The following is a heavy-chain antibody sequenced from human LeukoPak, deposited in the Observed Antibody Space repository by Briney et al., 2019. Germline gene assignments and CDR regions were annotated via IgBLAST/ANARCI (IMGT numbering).Heavy chain of an antibody. CDR3: ARGNWAYYASGIYGMDV. CDR2: VGADAET. D-gene: IGHD3-10*01. Sequence: GGSLRLSCAASGFTFSTYDMHWVRQPAGKSLEWVSTVGADAETYYPGSVRGRFTITRDNAKNTLHLQMNSLRAGDTAVYFCARGNWAYYASGIYGMDVWGQGTTVTVSS. V-gene: IGHV3-13*01. CDR1: GFTFSTYD. J-gene: IGHJ6*02.